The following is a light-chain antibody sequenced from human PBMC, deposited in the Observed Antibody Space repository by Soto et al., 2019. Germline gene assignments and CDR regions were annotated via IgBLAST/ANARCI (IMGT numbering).Light chain of an antibody. CDR1: ITYIGAYNY. V-gene: IGLV2-14*01. Sequence: QSVLTQPASVSWSPGHSFTISFTGTITYIGAYNYVSCYQQHPVKAPKILIYGVSSRPSWVSNLFSCSKSGNADYLNISGLQADDEAEYYCSSYTSRITPYVFGTGTKVT. J-gene: IGLJ1*01. CDR3: SSYTSRITPYV. CDR2: GVS.